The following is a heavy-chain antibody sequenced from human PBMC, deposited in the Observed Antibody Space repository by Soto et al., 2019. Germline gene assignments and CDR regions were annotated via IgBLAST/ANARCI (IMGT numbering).Heavy chain of an antibody. V-gene: IGHV3-30-3*01. Sequence: GGSLRLSCAASGFTFSSYAMHWVRQAPGKGLEWVAVISYDGSNKYYADSVKGRFTISRDNSKNTLYLQMNSLRAEDTAVYYCAREARGPNSSGYAFDYWGQGTLVTVSS. J-gene: IGHJ4*02. CDR2: ISYDGSNK. CDR3: AREARGPNSSGYAFDY. D-gene: IGHD3-22*01. CDR1: GFTFSSYA.